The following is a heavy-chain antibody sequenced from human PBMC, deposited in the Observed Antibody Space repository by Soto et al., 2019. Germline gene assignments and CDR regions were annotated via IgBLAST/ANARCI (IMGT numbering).Heavy chain of an antibody. J-gene: IGHJ4*01. CDR2: ISYDGTNK. CDR1: GFMFSAYA. D-gene: IGHD6-19*01. Sequence: RGSLRLSCAASGFMFSAYAMLWVRQAPGKGLEWVAAISYDGTNKYYADSIKGRFTISRDNSANTLFLQVNSLRREDTAMYYCARDPSPYTSGWYGIDFWGHGTLVTVS. V-gene: IGHV3-30*04. CDR3: ARDPSPYTSGWYGIDF.